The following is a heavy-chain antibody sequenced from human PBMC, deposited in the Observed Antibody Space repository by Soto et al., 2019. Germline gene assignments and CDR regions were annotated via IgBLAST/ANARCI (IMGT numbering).Heavy chain of an antibody. CDR3: ARSLQFHYYYGMDV. J-gene: IGHJ6*02. V-gene: IGHV1-69*12. CDR1: GGTFSSYA. D-gene: IGHD1-1*01. CDR2: LIPIFGTA. Sequence: QVQLVQSGAEVKKPGSSVKVSCKASGGTFSSYAITWVRQAPGHGLEWMGGLIPIFGTADYAQKFQGRVTITAAESTSTAHMELSSLRPEDTAVYYCARSLQFHYYYGMDVWGQGTTVTVSS.